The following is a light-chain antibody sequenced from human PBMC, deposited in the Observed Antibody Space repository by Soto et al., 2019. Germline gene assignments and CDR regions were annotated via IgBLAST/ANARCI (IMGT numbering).Light chain of an antibody. CDR1: HAISSH. Sequence: DTQLALSPSSLSASVGDRVTITCRANHAISSHLAWYQQKPGKAPKLLVYGASTLESGVPSRFSGSGSGTDFSLSISSLQPEDFATYYCQQLNSYPLTFGGGTKVDIK. CDR2: GAS. CDR3: QQLNSYPLT. J-gene: IGKJ4*01. V-gene: IGKV1-9*01.